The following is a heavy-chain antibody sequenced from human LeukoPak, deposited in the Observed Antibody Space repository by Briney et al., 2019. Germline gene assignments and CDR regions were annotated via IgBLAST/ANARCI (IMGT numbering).Heavy chain of an antibody. CDR1: GGSISSSSYY. V-gene: IGHV4-39*07. J-gene: IGHJ3*02. CDR3: AREFTVVVPAALKDAFDI. Sequence: SETLSLTCTVSGGSISSSSYYWGWIRQPPGKGLEWIGSIYYSGSTYYNPSLKSRVTISVDTSKNQFSLKLSSVTAADTAVYYCAREFTVVVPAALKDAFDIWGQGTMVTVSS. CDR2: IYYSGST. D-gene: IGHD2-2*01.